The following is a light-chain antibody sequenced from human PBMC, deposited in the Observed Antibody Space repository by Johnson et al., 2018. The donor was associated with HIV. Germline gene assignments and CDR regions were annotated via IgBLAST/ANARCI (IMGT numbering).Light chain of an antibody. CDR1: SSNIGNNH. Sequence: QSVLTQPPSVSAAPGQKVTISCSGSSSNIGNNHVSWYQQFPGAAPKLLIYENNKRPSGIPDRISGSKSGTSATLGITGLQTGDEAYYYCATWDGSLAIGGVFGTVTKITVL. CDR2: ENN. V-gene: IGLV1-51*02. J-gene: IGLJ1*01. CDR3: ATWDGSLAIGGV.